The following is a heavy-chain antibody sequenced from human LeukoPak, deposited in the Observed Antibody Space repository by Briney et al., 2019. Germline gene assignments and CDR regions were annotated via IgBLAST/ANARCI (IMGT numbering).Heavy chain of an antibody. CDR2: IYPGDSDT. CDR1: GYSFTSYW. V-gene: IGHV5-51*01. Sequence: TPGESLKISCKGSGYSFTSYWIGWVRQIPGKGLEWMGIIYPGDSDTRYSPSFQGQVTISADKSISTAYLQWSSLKASDTAMYYCARARGCYSGDCYADYWGQGTLVTVSS. J-gene: IGHJ4*02. D-gene: IGHD2-21*02. CDR3: ARARGCYSGDCYADY.